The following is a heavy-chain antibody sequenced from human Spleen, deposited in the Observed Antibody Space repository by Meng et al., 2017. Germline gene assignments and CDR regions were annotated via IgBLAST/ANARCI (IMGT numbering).Heavy chain of an antibody. CDR3: ARVGAGGVLDF. CDR2: TNYRSKWSK. D-gene: IGHD3-16*01. V-gene: IGHV6-1*01. CDR1: GDSVSSKSAA. Sequence: QVHLQQSGPGLVKASQTLSLTCAISGDSVSSKSAAWHWIRQSPSRGLEWLGRTNYRSKWSKDYAVSVKSRITVNPDTSKNQFSLQLNSVTPEDTAVYYCARVGAGGVLDFWGQGTLVTVSS. J-gene: IGHJ4*02.